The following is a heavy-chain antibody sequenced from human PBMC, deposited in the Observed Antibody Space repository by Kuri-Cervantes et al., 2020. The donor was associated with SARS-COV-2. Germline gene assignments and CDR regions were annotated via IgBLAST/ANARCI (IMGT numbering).Heavy chain of an antibody. J-gene: IGHJ4*02. Sequence: GESLKISCAASGFTFSSYSMNWVRQAPGKGLEWVSYISSSGSTIYYADSVKGRFTISRDNAKNSLYLQMNSRRAEDTAVYYCARGDSSGYQYYFDYWGQGTLVTVSS. CDR3: ARGDSSGYQYYFDY. CDR1: GFTFSSYS. CDR2: ISSSGSTI. V-gene: IGHV3-48*04. D-gene: IGHD3-22*01.